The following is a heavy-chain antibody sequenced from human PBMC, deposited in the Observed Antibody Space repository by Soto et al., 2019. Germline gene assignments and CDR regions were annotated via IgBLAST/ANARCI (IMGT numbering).Heavy chain of an antibody. Sequence: QVQLVQSGAEVKKPGASVKVSCKASGYPFTTYDISWVRQAAGQGLEWMGWINLNSGHTDYAQRFQGRVTMTRNTSLSTAYMELTSLSSEDTAFYYCARGRGWPDYWGQGTLVTVSS. CDR2: INLNSGHT. J-gene: IGHJ4*02. D-gene: IGHD6-19*01. V-gene: IGHV1-8*01. CDR3: ARGRGWPDY. CDR1: GYPFTTYD.